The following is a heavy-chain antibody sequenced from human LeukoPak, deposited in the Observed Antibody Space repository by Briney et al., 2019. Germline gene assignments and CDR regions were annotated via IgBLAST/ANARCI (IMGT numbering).Heavy chain of an antibody. CDR3: ARDLGGSYLLNWFDP. D-gene: IGHD1-26*01. CDR1: GYIFTSYD. CDR2: INTNTGNP. J-gene: IGHJ5*02. V-gene: IGHV7-4-1*02. Sequence: ASVKVSCKASGYIFTSYDINWVRQAPGQGLEWMGWINTNTGNPTYAQGFTGRFVFSLDTSVSTAYLQISSLKAEDTAVYYCARDLGGSYLLNWFDPWGQGTLVTVSS.